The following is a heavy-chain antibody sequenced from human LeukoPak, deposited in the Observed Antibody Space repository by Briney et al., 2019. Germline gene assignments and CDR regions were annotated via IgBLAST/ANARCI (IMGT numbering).Heavy chain of an antibody. J-gene: IGHJ6*02. Sequence: SETLSLTCAVYGGSFSGYYWSWIRQPPGKGLEWIGEINHSGSTNYNPSLKSRVTISVDTSKNQFSLKLSSVTAADTAVYYCARETISTPLRFLGPPHYYYGMDVWGQGTTVTVSS. V-gene: IGHV4-34*01. D-gene: IGHD3-3*01. CDR3: ARETISTPLRFLGPPHYYYGMDV. CDR1: GGSFSGYY. CDR2: INHSGST.